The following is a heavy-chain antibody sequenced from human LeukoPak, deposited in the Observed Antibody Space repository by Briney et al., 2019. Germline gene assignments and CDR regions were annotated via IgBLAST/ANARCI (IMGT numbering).Heavy chain of an antibody. Sequence: NPGGSLRLSCAASGFTFSSYAMSWVRQAPGKGLEWVSSISSSSSYIYYADSVKGRFTISRDNAKNSLYLQMNSLRAEDTAVYYCATGYCSGGSCLPTAFDIWGQGTMVPVSS. CDR1: GFTFSSYA. CDR3: ATGYCSGGSCLPTAFDI. CDR2: ISSSSSYI. J-gene: IGHJ3*02. V-gene: IGHV3-21*01. D-gene: IGHD2-15*01.